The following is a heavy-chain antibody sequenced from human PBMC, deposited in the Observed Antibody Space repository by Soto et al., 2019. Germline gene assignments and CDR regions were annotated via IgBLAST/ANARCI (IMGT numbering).Heavy chain of an antibody. CDR3: ARTKCSGGSCYSRSLDY. J-gene: IGHJ4*02. V-gene: IGHV4-31*03. Sequence: SETLSLTCTVSGGSITTGGYYWSWIRQLPGKGLEWIGHRYYSESTYYNPSLKGRVSISLDTSKNQFSLKLSFVTAADTAMYYCARTKCSGGSCYSRSLDYWGQGTPVTVSS. CDR2: RYYSEST. D-gene: IGHD2-15*01. CDR1: GGSITTGGYY.